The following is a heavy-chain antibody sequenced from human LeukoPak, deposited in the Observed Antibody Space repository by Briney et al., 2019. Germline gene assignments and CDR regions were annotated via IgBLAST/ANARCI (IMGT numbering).Heavy chain of an antibody. CDR2: MNPKSGGT. J-gene: IGHJ4*02. D-gene: IGHD6-19*01. CDR1: GYTFSIYY. Sequence: ASVKVSCKASGYTFSIYYMHWVRQAPGQGLEWMGWMNPKSGGTNYAQKFQGRVTMTRDTSISTAYMELSSLGSDDTAVYYCAKLVSSGWYYDYWGQGTLVTVSS. CDR3: AKLVSSGWYYDY. V-gene: IGHV1-2*02.